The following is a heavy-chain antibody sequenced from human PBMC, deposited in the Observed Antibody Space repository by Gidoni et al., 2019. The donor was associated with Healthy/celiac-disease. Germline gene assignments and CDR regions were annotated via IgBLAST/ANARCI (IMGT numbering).Heavy chain of an antibody. CDR1: GGSISSYY. J-gene: IGHJ5*02. V-gene: IGHV4-59*01. CDR2: IYYSGST. Sequence: QVPLQDSGPGLLNPSETLSLTCSVSGGSISSYYWSWIRQPPGKGLEWIGYIYYSGSTNYNTSLKSRVTISVDTSKNQFSLKLSSVTAAETAVYYCARAQGPNWFDPWGQGTLVTVSS. CDR3: ARAQGPNWFDP.